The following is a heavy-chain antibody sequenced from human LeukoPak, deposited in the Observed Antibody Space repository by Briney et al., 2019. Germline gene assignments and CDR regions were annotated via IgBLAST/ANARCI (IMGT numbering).Heavy chain of an antibody. CDR3: ARLGDYVDTAYYYGMDV. J-gene: IGHJ6*02. D-gene: IGHD5-18*01. Sequence: SQTLSLTFAISGDSVSSNSAAWNWIRRSPSRGLEWLGRTYYRSKWYNDYAVSVKSRITINPDTSKNQFSLQLNSVTPEDTAVYYCARLGDYVDTAYYYGMDVWGQGTTVTVSS. V-gene: IGHV6-1*01. CDR1: GDSVSSNSAA. CDR2: TYYRSKWYN.